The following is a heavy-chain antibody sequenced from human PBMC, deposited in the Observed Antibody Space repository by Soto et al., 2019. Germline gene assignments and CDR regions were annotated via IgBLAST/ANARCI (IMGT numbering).Heavy chain of an antibody. V-gene: IGHV3-23*01. Sequence: VQLLESGGGVVQPGGSLRLSCAASGLTFSSYAMSWVRQAPGKGLEWVSAISGSGGRTYYADSVKGRFTISRDNSKNTLYLQMNSLRAEDTAVYYCAALIVVVMYPDYWGQGTLVTVSS. D-gene: IGHD3-22*01. CDR2: ISGSGGRT. CDR3: AALIVVVMYPDY. CDR1: GLTFSSYA. J-gene: IGHJ4*02.